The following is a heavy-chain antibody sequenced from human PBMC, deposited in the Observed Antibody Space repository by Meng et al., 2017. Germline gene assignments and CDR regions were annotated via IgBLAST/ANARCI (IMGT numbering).Heavy chain of an antibody. V-gene: IGHV4-4*07. D-gene: IGHD4-17*01. J-gene: IGHJ2*01. CDR1: GGSISSYY. CDR2: IYTSGST. CDR3: AGDYGDYRDWYFDL. Sequence: QGQLLEPGPGSVKPSGTLSLTCTVSGGSISSYYWSWIRQPAGKGLEWIGRIYTSGSTNYNPSLKSRVTMSVDTSKNQFSLKLSSVTAADTAVYYCAGDYGDYRDWYFDLWGRGTLVTVSS.